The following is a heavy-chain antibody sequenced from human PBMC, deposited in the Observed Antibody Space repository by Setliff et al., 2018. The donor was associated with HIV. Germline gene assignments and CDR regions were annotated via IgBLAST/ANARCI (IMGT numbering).Heavy chain of an antibody. CDR2: IIPVFGTT. D-gene: IGHD3-10*01. Sequence: SVKVSCKASGGTFSSYAISWVRQAPGQGLDWMGGIIPVFGTTNYAQKFQGRVTITADESTSTAYMELSSLRSEDTAVYYCATGKLSGSGSPIYNWFDPWGQGTLVTVSS. CDR1: GGTFSSYA. CDR3: ATGKLSGSGSPIYNWFDP. J-gene: IGHJ5*02. V-gene: IGHV1-69*13.